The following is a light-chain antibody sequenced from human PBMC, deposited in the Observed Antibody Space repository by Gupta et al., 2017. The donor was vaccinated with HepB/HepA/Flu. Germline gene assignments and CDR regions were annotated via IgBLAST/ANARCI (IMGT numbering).Light chain of an antibody. J-gene: IGLJ2*01. Sequence: SSELTQDPAVSVALGQTVRITCHGDSLRSYYASWYQQKPAQAPVLVIYCKNNRPSAIPARFSASTSANKASFTTTWAQAEDEADDYYHSPDTSSNIVVFGGGTKLTVL. CDR2: CKN. V-gene: IGLV3-19*01. CDR1: SLRSYY. CDR3: HSPDTSSNIVV.